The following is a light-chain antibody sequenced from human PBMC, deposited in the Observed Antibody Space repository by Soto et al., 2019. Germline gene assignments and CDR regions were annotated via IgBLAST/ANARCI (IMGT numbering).Light chain of an antibody. V-gene: IGLV2-14*03. J-gene: IGLJ2*01. CDR3: CSYTSSTSLI. Sequence: QSALTQPASVSGSPGQSITISCTGTSSDIGGYKYVSWYQQHPGKVPKLLIFDVNNRPSGFSDRFSGSKSGNTASLTITGLQAEDEAEYYCCSYTSSTSLIFGGGTKLTVL. CDR2: DVN. CDR1: SSDIGGYKY.